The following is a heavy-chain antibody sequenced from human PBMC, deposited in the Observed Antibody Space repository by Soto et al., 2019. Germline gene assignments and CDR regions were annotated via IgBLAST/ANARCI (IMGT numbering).Heavy chain of an antibody. CDR3: ARGEQDPFARSDP. CDR2: IIPIFGTA. D-gene: IGHD2-21*01. Sequence: GASVKVSCKASGGTFSSYAISWVRQAPGQGLEWMGGIIPIFGTANYAQKFQGRVTITADESTSTAYMELSSLRSEDTAVYYCARGEQDPFARSDPWGQGTLVTVSS. CDR1: GGTFSSYA. J-gene: IGHJ5*02. V-gene: IGHV1-69*13.